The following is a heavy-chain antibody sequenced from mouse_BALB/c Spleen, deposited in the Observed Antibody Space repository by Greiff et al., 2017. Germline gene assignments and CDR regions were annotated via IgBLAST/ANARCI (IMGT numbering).Heavy chain of an antibody. CDR3: ARDYYGSPYWYFDV. D-gene: IGHD1-1*01. Sequence: EVKLVESGGGLVQPGGSLKLSCAASGFTFSSYGMSWVRQTPDKRLELVATINSNGGSTYYPDSVKGRFTISRDNAKNTLYLQMSSLKSEDTAMYYCARDYYGSPYWYFDVWGAGTTVTVSS. CDR1: GFTFSSYG. CDR2: INSNGGST. J-gene: IGHJ1*01. V-gene: IGHV5-6-3*01.